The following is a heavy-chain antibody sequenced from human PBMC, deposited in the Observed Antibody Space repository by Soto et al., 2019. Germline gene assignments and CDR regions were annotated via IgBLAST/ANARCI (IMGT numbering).Heavy chain of an antibody. Sequence: SVKVSCKASGYTFTSYGISWVRQAPGQGLEWMGRIIAFIGIANYAQKFQGRVTITADKSTSTAYMELSSLRSEDTAVYYCARESEGGRGWYKIDYWGQGTLVTVSS. CDR2: IIAFIGIA. CDR3: ARESEGGRGWYKIDY. CDR1: GYTFTSYG. D-gene: IGHD6-19*01. V-gene: IGHV1-69*04. J-gene: IGHJ4*02.